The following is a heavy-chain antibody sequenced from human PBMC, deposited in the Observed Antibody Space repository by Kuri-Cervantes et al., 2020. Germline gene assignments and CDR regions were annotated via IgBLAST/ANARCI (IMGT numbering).Heavy chain of an antibody. V-gene: IGHV4-38-2*02. J-gene: IGHJ5*02. CDR3: TRDGLGGLGTEYSWFDP. CDR1: GYSLSSGSY. D-gene: IGHD2-21*02. Sequence: SETLSLTCAVSGYSLSSGSYWGWIRQPPGKGLEWIGAIYHGGTTYYNPSLKSRVTISGDTSKNQFSLRLNSVTAADTAVYYCTRDGLGGLGTEYSWFDPWGQGTLVTVSS. CDR2: IYHGGTT.